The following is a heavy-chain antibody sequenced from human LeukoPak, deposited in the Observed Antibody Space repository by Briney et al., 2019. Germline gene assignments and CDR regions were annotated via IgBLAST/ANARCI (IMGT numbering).Heavy chain of an antibody. D-gene: IGHD3-3*01. CDR1: GYTFTSYD. V-gene: IGHV1-8*01. CDR2: MNPNSGNT. CDR3: ARDYDFWSGYYPHYYGMDV. Sequence: ASVKVSCKSSGYTFTSYDINWVRPATGQGLEWMGWMNPNSGNTGYAQKFQGRVTMTRNTSISTAYMELSSLRSEDTAVYYCARDYDFWSGYYPHYYGMDVWGQGTTVTVSS. J-gene: IGHJ6*02.